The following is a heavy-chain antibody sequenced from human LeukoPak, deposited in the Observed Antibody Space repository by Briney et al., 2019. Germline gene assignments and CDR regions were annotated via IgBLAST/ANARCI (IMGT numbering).Heavy chain of an antibody. Sequence: SETLSLTCTVSGDSISSYYWSWIRQPPGKGLELIGYIYYSGSTNYNPSLKSRVTISVDTSKNQFSLKLSSVTAADTAVYYCARRGYGYNNRWFDPWGQGTLVTVSS. J-gene: IGHJ5*02. CDR1: GDSISSYY. D-gene: IGHD5-24*01. CDR3: ARRGYGYNNRWFDP. CDR2: IYYSGST. V-gene: IGHV4-59*01.